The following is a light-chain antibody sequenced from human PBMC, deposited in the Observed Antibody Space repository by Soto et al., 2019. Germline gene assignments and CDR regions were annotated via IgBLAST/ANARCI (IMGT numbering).Light chain of an antibody. Sequence: IVLTESPGTLSLSPGERATLSCRASQSFVNIYLAWYQQKPGQAPRLVIYGASNRATGIPDRFSASGSGTDFTLTISRLEPEDFAVYYCQQYISSPLTFGQGTKVDI. CDR2: GAS. CDR3: QQYISSPLT. CDR1: QSFVNIY. J-gene: IGKJ1*01. V-gene: IGKV3-20*01.